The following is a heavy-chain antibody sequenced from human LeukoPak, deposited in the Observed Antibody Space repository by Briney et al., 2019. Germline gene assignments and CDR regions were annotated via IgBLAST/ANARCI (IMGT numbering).Heavy chain of an antibody. D-gene: IGHD5-18*01. V-gene: IGHV4-4*02. CDR2: VNLQGST. Sequence: SGTLSLTCGVSGGSISNTNWWTWVRQPPGKGLEWIGEVNLQGSTNYNPSLKSRVAISVDKSENHISLKLTSVTAADTAVYYCARRGLAGQFSGYSYGKERYYFDYWGQGTLVTVSS. J-gene: IGHJ4*02. CDR3: ARRGLAGQFSGYSYGKERYYFDY. CDR1: GGSISNTNW.